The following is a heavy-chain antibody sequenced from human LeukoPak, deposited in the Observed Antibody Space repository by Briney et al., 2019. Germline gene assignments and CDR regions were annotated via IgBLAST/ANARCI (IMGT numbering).Heavy chain of an antibody. CDR3: TRDTPLYGDYQEYYFDY. V-gene: IGHV3-49*03. Sequence: GGSLRLSCTASGFTFGDYAMSWFRQAPGKGLEWVGFIRSKAYGGTTEYAASVKGRFTISRDDSKSIAYLQMNSLKTEDTAVYYCTRDTPLYGDYQEYYFDYWGQGTLVTVSS. CDR1: GFTFGDYA. CDR2: IRSKAYGGTT. J-gene: IGHJ4*02. D-gene: IGHD4-17*01.